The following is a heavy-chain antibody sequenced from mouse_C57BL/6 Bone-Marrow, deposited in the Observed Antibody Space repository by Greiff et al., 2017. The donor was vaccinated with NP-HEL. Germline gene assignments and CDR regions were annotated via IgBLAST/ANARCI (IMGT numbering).Heavy chain of an antibody. Sequence: VQLQQPGTELVKPGASVKLSCKASGYTFTSYWMHWVKQRPGQGLEWIGNINPSNGGTNYNEKFKSKATLTVDKSSSTAYMQLSSLTSEDSAVYYGARSVYDYSWFAYWGQGTLVTVSA. CDR2: INPSNGGT. CDR1: GYTFTSYW. CDR3: ARSVYDYSWFAY. V-gene: IGHV1-53*01. J-gene: IGHJ3*01. D-gene: IGHD2-4*01.